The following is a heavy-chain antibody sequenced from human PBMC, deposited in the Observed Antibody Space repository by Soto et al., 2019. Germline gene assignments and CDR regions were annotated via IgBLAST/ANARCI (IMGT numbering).Heavy chain of an antibody. D-gene: IGHD1-7*01. CDR3: ESLTATTSYYYGMDV. J-gene: IGHJ6*02. CDR1: GYSFTSYW. CDR2: IDPSDSYT. Sequence: GESLKISCKGSGYSFTSYWISWVRQMPGKGLEWTGRIDPSDSYTNYSPSFQGHVTISADKSISTAYLQWSSLKASDTAMYYCESLTATTSYYYGMDVCGQGTTVTVYS. V-gene: IGHV5-10-1*01.